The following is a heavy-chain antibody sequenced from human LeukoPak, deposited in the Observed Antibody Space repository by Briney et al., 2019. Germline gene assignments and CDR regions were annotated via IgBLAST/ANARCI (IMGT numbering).Heavy chain of an antibody. CDR3: ATETENSNYDAFDI. V-gene: IGHV3-48*03. CDR1: GFTFSSYE. Sequence: PGGSLRLSCAASGFTFSSYEMNWVRHAPGKGLEWVSYISGGGGTIYYADSVKGRFTISRDNAQNSLYLHMNSLRAEDTAVYYCATETENSNYDAFDIWGQGTMVTVSS. CDR2: ISGGGGTI. D-gene: IGHD4-11*01. J-gene: IGHJ3*02.